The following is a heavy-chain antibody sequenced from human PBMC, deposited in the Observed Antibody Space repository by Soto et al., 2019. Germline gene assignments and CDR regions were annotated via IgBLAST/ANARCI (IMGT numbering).Heavy chain of an antibody. D-gene: IGHD3-10*01. V-gene: IGHV3-23*01. Sequence: EVQLLASGGGLVHPGGSLRLSCAASGLTFTSYAMSWVRQAPGKGLEWVSGLSGSGGTTYYADSVKGRFTSSRDNSENTLYLQMDSLRAEDTAVYYCAKDRRISMVRGYYFEYWGQGTLVTVSS. CDR2: LSGSGGTT. J-gene: IGHJ4*02. CDR1: GLTFTSYA. CDR3: AKDRRISMVRGYYFEY.